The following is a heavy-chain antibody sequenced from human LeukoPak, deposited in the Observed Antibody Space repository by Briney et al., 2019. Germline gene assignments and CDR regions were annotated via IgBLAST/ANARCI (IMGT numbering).Heavy chain of an antibody. CDR1: GGSFSGYY. V-gene: IGHV4-34*01. J-gene: IGHJ6*02. CDR3: ARGRRRLTYYCYGMDV. Sequence: PSETLSLTCAVYGGSFSGYYWSWIRQPPGKGLEWIGEINHSGSTNYNPSLKSRVTISVDTSKNQFSLKLSSVTAADTAVYYCARGRRRLTYYCYGMDVWGQGTTVTVSS. CDR2: INHSGST.